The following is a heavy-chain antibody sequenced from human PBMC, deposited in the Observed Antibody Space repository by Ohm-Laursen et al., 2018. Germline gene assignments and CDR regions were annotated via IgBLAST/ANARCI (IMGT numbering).Heavy chain of an antibody. D-gene: IGHD6-19*01. CDR2: VYYSGST. CDR3: ARRREQWLEKGYFDL. Sequence: GTLSLTCGVYGGSFSSYYWSWIRQPPGKGLEWIGHVYYSGSTNYNPSLKSRVTISVDTSKNQFSLKLSSVTAADTAVYYCARRREQWLEKGYFDLWGRGTLVTVSS. V-gene: IGHV4-59*08. CDR1: GGSFSSYY. J-gene: IGHJ2*01.